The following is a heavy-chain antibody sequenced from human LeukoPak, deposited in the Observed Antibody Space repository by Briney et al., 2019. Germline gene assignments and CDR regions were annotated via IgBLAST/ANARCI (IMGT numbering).Heavy chain of an antibody. V-gene: IGHV3-23*01. J-gene: IGHJ4*02. CDR1: GVTFSRSA. D-gene: IGHD6-13*01. Sequence: WGTLRLSCADSGVTFSRSAMSWVRQTPGKGLDWVSSISSSGNTYYADSVKGRFTISRDNSKNMLYLQMNSLRAEDTAVYYCVKGRISEDGLDFWGQGTLVTVSS. CDR3: VKGRISEDGLDF. CDR2: ISSSGNT.